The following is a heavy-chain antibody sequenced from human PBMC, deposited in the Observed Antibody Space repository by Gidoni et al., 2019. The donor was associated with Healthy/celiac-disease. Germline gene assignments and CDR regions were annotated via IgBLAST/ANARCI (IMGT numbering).Heavy chain of an antibody. CDR1: GFTFDDYA. CDR3: AKDGNYYDSSGLFDY. J-gene: IGHJ4*02. D-gene: IGHD3-22*01. V-gene: IGHV3-9*01. Sequence: EVQLVESGGGLVQPGRSLRLSCAASGFTFDDYAMHGVRQAPGKGLECVSGIRWNSGSIGYADSVKGRFTISRDNAKNSMYLQMNSLRAEDTALYYCAKDGNYYDSSGLFDYWGQGTLVTVSS. CDR2: IRWNSGSI.